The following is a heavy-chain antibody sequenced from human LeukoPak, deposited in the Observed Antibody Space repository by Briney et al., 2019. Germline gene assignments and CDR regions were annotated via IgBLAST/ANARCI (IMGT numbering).Heavy chain of an antibody. CDR3: ARDYLWAFDF. Sequence: PGGSLRLSXAASGFTFSSCSLNWVRQPPGKGLEWVSYISASSSNIKYADSVKGRFTISRDNAKNSLYLQMNSLRAEDTAVYYCARDYLWAFDFWGQGTMVTVSS. CDR1: GFTFSSCS. CDR2: ISASSSNI. D-gene: IGHD3-16*01. J-gene: IGHJ3*01. V-gene: IGHV3-48*01.